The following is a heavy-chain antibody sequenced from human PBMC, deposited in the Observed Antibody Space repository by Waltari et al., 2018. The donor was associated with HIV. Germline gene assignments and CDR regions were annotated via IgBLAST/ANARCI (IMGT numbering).Heavy chain of an antibody. CDR1: GFTFSTYA. Sequence: QVQLVESGGGVVQPGRSLRLSCAASGFTFSTYAMHWVRQAPGKGQEWVAVISYDGSNKYYADSVKGRFTISRDNSKNTLYLQMNSLRAEDTAVYYCARDILVVVTATSYWGQGTLVTVSS. D-gene: IGHD2-15*01. CDR3: ARDILVVVTATSY. CDR2: ISYDGSNK. V-gene: IGHV3-30*01. J-gene: IGHJ4*02.